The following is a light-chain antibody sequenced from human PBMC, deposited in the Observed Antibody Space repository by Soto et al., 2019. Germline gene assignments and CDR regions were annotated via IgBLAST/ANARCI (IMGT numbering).Light chain of an antibody. J-gene: IGKJ2*01. Sequence: DIQMNKSPSSLSASVGDRVTITCQASQDISNYLNWYQQKPGKAPKLLIYDASNLETGVPSRFSGSGSGTDFTFTISSLQPEDIATYYCQQYDNLPYTFGQGTKVDIK. V-gene: IGKV1-33*01. CDR1: QDISNY. CDR3: QQYDNLPYT. CDR2: DAS.